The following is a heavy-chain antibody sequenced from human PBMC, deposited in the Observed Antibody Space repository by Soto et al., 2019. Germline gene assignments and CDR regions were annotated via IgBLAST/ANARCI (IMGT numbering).Heavy chain of an antibody. Sequence: PSETLSLTCAVSGGSISSSNWWSWVRQPPGKGLEWIGEIYHSGKTNYNPSLKSRVIISVDKSKNQFSLKLSSVTAADTAVYYCGGGIVVLAGDMFYWGQGTVVTVSS. J-gene: IGHJ4*02. CDR3: GGGIVVLAGDMFY. D-gene: IGHD2-2*01. CDR1: GGSISSSNW. V-gene: IGHV4-4*02. CDR2: IYHSGKT.